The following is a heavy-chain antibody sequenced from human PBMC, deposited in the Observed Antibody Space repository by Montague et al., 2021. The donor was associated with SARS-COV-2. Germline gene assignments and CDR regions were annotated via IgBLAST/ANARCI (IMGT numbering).Heavy chain of an antibody. CDR3: AGSQGITGTTHYYYGMDV. CDR1: GFTFSSYD. D-gene: IGHD1-7*01. Sequence: SLRLSCAASGFTFSSYDMHWVRQATGKGLEWVSAIGTAGDTYYPGSVKGRFTISRENAKNSLYLQMNSLRAGDTAVYYRAGSQGITGTTHYYYGMDVWGQGTTVTVSS. J-gene: IGHJ6*02. CDR2: IGTAGDT. V-gene: IGHV3-13*04.